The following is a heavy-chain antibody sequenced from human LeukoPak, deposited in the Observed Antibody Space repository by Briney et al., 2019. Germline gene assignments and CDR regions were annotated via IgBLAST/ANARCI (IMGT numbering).Heavy chain of an antibody. V-gene: IGHV1-2*02. D-gene: IGHD3-22*01. CDR2: INPNSGGT. Sequence: ASVKVSCKASGYTFTGYYMHWVRQAPGQGLEWMGWINPNSGGTNYAQKFQGRVTMTRDTSISTAYMELSRLRSDDTAVYYCARDQPPIVHYGMDVWGQGTTVTVSS. CDR3: ARDQPPIVHYGMDV. J-gene: IGHJ6*02. CDR1: GYTFTGYY.